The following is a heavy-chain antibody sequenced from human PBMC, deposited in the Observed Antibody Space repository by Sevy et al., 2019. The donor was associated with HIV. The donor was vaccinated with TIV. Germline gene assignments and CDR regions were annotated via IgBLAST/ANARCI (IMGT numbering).Heavy chain of an antibody. D-gene: IGHD5-12*01. V-gene: IGHV3-23*01. J-gene: IGHJ4*02. CDR2: FSGRDGTT. CDR1: GFSFSMFG. Sequence: GGSLRLSCAASGFSFSMFGVSWVRQAPGKGLQWVSTFSGRDGTTYYADSVKGRFTVSRDNSKNTLYLQMSSLRDDDTAVYYCAKGRQWISERFGTYFDYWGQGILVTVSS. CDR3: AKGRQWISERFGTYFDY.